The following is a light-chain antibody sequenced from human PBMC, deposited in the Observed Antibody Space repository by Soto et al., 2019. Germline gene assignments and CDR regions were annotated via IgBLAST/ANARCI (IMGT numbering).Light chain of an antibody. V-gene: IGLV2-14*03. J-gene: IGLJ1*01. CDR3: TSYTTTGTYV. CDR2: DVS. CDR1: SSDLGDYNY. Sequence: QSVLTQPASVSGSPGQSITISCTGASSDLGDYNYVSWYQQHPGKAPKLMIYDVSSRPSGVSDRFSGSKSGNTASLTISGLQAEDEADYYCTSYTTTGTYVFATVTKLTVL.